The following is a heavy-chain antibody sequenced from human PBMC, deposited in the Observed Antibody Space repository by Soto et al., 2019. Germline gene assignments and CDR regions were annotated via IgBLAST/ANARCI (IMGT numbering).Heavy chain of an antibody. V-gene: IGHV3-72*01. D-gene: IGHD4-4*01. J-gene: IGHJ4*02. CDR1: GFTLSDNF. Sequence: GGSLRLSCSASGFTLSDNFMEWVRQAPGKGLEWVGRTKHKAASYTTDYAASVNGRFTISRDDSKNSLYLQMNSLKTEDTAMYYCVTLQFSRWFYWGLGTLVTVSS. CDR3: VTLQFSRWFY. CDR2: TKHKAASYTT.